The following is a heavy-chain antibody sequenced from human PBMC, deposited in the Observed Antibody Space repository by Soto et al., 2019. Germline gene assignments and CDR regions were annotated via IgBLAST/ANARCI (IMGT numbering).Heavy chain of an antibody. V-gene: IGHV4-59*01. Sequence: ETLSLTCTVSGGSIRRYYWSWIRQPPGKALEWIGYNNDGGTANYNPSLKSRVTITIDTPKNHFSLKLISVTAADTAVYYCARAAWGIDFYYYIDVWGKGTTVTVSS. CDR3: ARAAWGIDFYYYIDV. J-gene: IGHJ6*03. D-gene: IGHD7-27*01. CDR1: GGSIRRYY. CDR2: NNDGGTA.